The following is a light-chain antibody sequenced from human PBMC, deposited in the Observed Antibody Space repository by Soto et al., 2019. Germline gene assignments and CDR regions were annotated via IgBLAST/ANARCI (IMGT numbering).Light chain of an antibody. Sequence: QSALTQPRSVSGSPGQSVTISCTGTSGDVGGYNYVSWYQQYPGKAPKLMISEVYKRPSGVPDRFSGSKSGNTASLTISGLQAEDEADYYCCSYAGSFTWVFGGGTKLTV. J-gene: IGLJ3*02. CDR3: CSYAGSFTWV. CDR2: EVY. V-gene: IGLV2-11*01. CDR1: SGDVGGYNY.